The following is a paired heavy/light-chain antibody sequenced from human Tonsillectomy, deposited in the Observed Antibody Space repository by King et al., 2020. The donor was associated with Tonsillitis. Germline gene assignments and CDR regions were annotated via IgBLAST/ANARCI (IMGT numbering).Heavy chain of an antibody. CDR2: IYYSGST. Sequence: QLQLQESGPGLVKPSETLSLTCTVSDGSISRSNYYWGWIRQPPGKGLEWIASIYYSGSTYYNPSLKSRVTMSVDTSENQFSLKLTSVTAADTAVYYCARQLAAAASWAFDIWGQGTMVTVSS. D-gene: IGHD6-13*01. CDR1: DGSISRSNYY. CDR3: ARQLAAAASWAFDI. V-gene: IGHV4-39*01. J-gene: IGHJ3*02.
Light chain of an antibody. CDR3: CSYAGSSISVV. V-gene: IGLV2-23*02. Sequence: QSALTQPASVSGSPGQSITISCTGNSSDVGSYNLVSWYQQHPGKGPKLMIYEVSKRPSGVSNRFSGSKSGNTAFLTISGLQAEDEADYYCCSYAGSSISVVFGGGTRLTVL. J-gene: IGLJ2*01. CDR1: SSDVGSYNL. CDR2: EVS.